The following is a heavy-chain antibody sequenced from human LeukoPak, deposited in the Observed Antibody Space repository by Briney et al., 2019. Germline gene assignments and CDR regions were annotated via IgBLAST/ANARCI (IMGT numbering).Heavy chain of an antibody. V-gene: IGHV3-66*01. D-gene: IGHD3/OR15-3a*01. CDR1: GFSLSNYW. Sequence: GGSLRLSCAASGFSLSNYWMNWVRQAPGKGLEWVSVIYSGGSTYYADSVKGRFTISRDNSKNTLYLQMNSLRAEDTAVYYCARDIQGTGRFDYWGQGTLVTVSS. CDR3: ARDIQGTGRFDY. CDR2: IYSGGST. J-gene: IGHJ4*02.